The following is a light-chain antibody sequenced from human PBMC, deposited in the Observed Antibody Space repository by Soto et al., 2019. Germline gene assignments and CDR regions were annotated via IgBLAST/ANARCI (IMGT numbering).Light chain of an antibody. V-gene: IGLV2-11*01. Sequence: QSALTQPRSGTGSPGQSVTISCTGTSSDVGGYNYVSWYQQHPGKAPKLMIYXVTXRPSGVSNRYSGSKSGNSASLTISGLQADDEADYYCCSLTTSHTYVFGSGTKVTVL. CDR2: XVT. CDR3: CSLTTSHTYV. J-gene: IGLJ1*01. CDR1: SSDVGGYNY.